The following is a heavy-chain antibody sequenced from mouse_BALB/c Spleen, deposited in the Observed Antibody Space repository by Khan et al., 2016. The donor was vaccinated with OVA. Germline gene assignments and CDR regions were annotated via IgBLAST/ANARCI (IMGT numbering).Heavy chain of an antibody. J-gene: IGHJ2*01. D-gene: IGHD1-1*02. Sequence: VQLKQSGPGLVKPSQSLSLTCTVTGYSITSDYAWYWIRQFPGNRLEWMGFISYSGNTNYNPSLKSRISVTRDTSKNQFFLQLNSVTTEDTATYYCAIRYGGDFDYWGQGTTLTVSS. CDR1: GYSITSDYA. CDR2: ISYSGNT. CDR3: AIRYGGDFDY. V-gene: IGHV3-2*02.